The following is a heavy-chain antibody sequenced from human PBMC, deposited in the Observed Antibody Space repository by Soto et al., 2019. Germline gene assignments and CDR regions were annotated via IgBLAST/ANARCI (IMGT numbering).Heavy chain of an antibody. J-gene: IGHJ4*02. Sequence: PSETLSLTCTVSGVSISSYYWGWIRQPPGRGLEWIGYIYYDGITNYNPSLKSRVTISIDASKRQFSLKLSSVTAADTAVYCCARGEANSANYWGQGTLVTVSS. CDR3: ARGEANSANY. D-gene: IGHD1-26*01. CDR1: GVSISSYY. V-gene: IGHV4-59*01. CDR2: IYYDGIT.